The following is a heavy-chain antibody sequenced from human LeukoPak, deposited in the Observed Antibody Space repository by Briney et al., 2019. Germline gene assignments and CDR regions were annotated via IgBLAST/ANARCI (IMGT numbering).Heavy chain of an antibody. CDR1: GFTFSSYW. CDR2: IKQDGSEK. V-gene: IGHV3-7*01. J-gene: IGHJ6*02. D-gene: IGHD6-6*01. CDR3: ARGGIAARPRYYYGMDV. Sequence: PGGSLRLSCAASGFTFSSYWMSWVRQAPGKGLEWVANIKQDGSEKYYVDSVKGQFTISRDNAKNSLYLQMNSLRAEDTAVYYCARGGIAARPRYYYGMDVWGQGTTVTVSS.